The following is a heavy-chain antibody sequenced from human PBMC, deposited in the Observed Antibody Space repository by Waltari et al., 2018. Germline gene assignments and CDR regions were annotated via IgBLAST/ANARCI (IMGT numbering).Heavy chain of an antibody. J-gene: IGHJ6*02. V-gene: IGHV1-46*01. CDR3: ARDTGALWMDV. CDR1: EYTFTSSY. Sequence: QVQLVQSGAEVKKPGASVKISCKTSEYTFTSSYIHWARQAPGQGLEWMGIINPSGGSTIYAQKFQGRVTMTWDTSTSTVYMELSSLRSEDTAVYYCARDTGALWMDVWGQGTTVTVSS. CDR2: INPSGGST. D-gene: IGHD2-21*01.